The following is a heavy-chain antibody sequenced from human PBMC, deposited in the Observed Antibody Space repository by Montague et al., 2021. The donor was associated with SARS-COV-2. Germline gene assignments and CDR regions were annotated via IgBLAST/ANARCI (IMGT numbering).Heavy chain of an antibody. J-gene: IGHJ6*02. V-gene: IGHV4-34*01. Sequence: SETLSLTCAVYGGSFSVYYWSWIRQPPGKGLGWIGEISHSGSTNYNPSLKSRVTISIDTSKNQFSLKLSSVTAADTAVYYCAGFAYRPLLIASYCGMDVWGQGTTVTVSS. CDR1: GGSFSVYY. CDR2: ISHSGST. D-gene: IGHD2-2*01. CDR3: AGFAYRPLLIASYCGMDV.